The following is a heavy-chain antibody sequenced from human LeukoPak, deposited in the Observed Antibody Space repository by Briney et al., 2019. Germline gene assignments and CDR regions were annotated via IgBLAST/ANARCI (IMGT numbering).Heavy chain of an antibody. CDR3: ARDQVVGIFDY. CDR1: GFTFSSYW. CDR2: IKQDGSEK. J-gene: IGHJ4*02. D-gene: IGHD2-21*01. V-gene: IGHV3-7*01. Sequence: GGSLRLSCAASGFTFSSYWMSWVRQAPGRGLEWVANIKQDGSEKYYVDSVKGRFTISRDNAKNSLYLQMNSLRAEDTAVYYCARDQVVGIFDYWGQGTLVTVSS.